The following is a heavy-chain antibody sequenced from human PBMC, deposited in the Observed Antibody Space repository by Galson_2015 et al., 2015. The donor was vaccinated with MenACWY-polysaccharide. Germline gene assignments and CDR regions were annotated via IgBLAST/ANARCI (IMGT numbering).Heavy chain of an antibody. CDR2: ISSDGSST. V-gene: IGHV3-74*01. D-gene: IGHD6-25*01. CDR3: ARVQCGYSTGWHRAYYCDD. CDR1: GFTFSSYW. J-gene: IGHJ4*02. Sequence: SLRLSCAASGFTFSSYWMHWVRQVPGKGLVWVSRISSDGSSTSYADSVKGRFTISRDNAKNTLHLQMNGLRVEDTAVYYCARVQCGYSTGWHRAYYCDDWGQGTLVTVSS.